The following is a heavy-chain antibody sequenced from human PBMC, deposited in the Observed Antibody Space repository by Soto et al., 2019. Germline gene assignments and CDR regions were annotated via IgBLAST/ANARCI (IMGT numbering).Heavy chain of an antibody. CDR1: GYPFTNYV. D-gene: IGHD1-26*01. CDR2: ISPYNGNT. J-gene: IGHJ5*02. V-gene: IGHV1-18*04. Sequence: ASMKVSCKTSGYPFTNYVISWVRQAPGQGLEWMGWISPYNGNTNYAQKFQGRVTMTTDTSTATAYMELRSLRSDDTAVYYCAREKNRSGIDPWGQGTLVTVSS. CDR3: AREKNRSGIDP.